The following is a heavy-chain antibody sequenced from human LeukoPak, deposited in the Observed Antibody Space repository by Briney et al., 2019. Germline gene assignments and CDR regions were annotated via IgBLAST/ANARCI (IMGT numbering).Heavy chain of an antibody. CDR3: ASYGSGSYFDY. Sequence: GGSLRLSCAASGFTVSSNYMSWVRQAPGKGLEWVSVIYSGGSTYYADSVKGRFTISRDNSKNTLYLQMKSLRAEDTAVYYCASYGSGSYFDYWGQGTLVTVSS. CDR1: GFTVSSNY. V-gene: IGHV3-53*01. J-gene: IGHJ4*02. CDR2: IYSGGST. D-gene: IGHD3-10*01.